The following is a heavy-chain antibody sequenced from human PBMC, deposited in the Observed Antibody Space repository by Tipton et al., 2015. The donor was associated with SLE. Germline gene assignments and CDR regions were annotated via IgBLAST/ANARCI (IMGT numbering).Heavy chain of an antibody. Sequence: SLRLSCAASGFTFKSCWIYWVRQAPGEGLVWVSRITADGSGANYADSVKGRFTISRDNAKSTLYLQINSLRAEDTAIYYCARAFYTTAADIWGQGTLVTVSS. V-gene: IGHV3-74*01. CDR2: ITADGSGA. D-gene: IGHD1-1*01. J-gene: IGHJ3*02. CDR1: GFTFKSCW. CDR3: ARAFYTTAADI.